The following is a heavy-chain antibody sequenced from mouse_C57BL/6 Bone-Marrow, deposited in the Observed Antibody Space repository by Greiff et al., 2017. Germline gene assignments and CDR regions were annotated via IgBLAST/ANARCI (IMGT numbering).Heavy chain of an antibody. J-gene: IGHJ4*01. CDR2: IHPNSGST. Sequence: QVQLQQPGAELVKPGASVKLSCKASGYTFTSYWMHWVKQRPGQGLEWIGMIHPNSGSTNYNEKFKSKATLTVDKSSSTAYMQLSSLTSEDSAVYYCARSYYSNYVAMDYWGQGTSVTVSS. CDR3: ARSYYSNYVAMDY. V-gene: IGHV1-64*01. D-gene: IGHD2-5*01. CDR1: GYTFTSYW.